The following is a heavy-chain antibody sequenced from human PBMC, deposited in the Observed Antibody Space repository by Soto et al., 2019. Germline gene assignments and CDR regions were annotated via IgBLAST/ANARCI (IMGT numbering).Heavy chain of an antibody. CDR2: ISPYNDQT. CDR1: GYTFIRYV. CDR3: ARGGYYDNVLVKLSHYGLDV. D-gene: IGHD3-22*01. Sequence: QVQLVQSASEVMKPGASVKVSCKASGYTFIRYVITWVRQAPGQRLEWMGWISPYNDQTIYAQKLQGRVTMTADTSTRTVYMQLRSLKSDDTAVYYCARGGYYDNVLVKLSHYGLDVCGQGTSVTVSS. V-gene: IGHV1-18*01. J-gene: IGHJ6*02.